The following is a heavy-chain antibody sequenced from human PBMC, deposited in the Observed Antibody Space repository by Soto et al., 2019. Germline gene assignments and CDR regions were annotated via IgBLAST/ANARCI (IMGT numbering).Heavy chain of an antibody. Sequence: EVQLLESGGGLVQPGGSLRLSCAASGFTFSSYAMSWVRQAPGKGLEWVSAISGSGGSTYYADSVKGRFTISRDNSKNTLYLQMNSLRAEDTVVYYCAKDGAVFGVVIHFDYWGQGTLVTVSS. J-gene: IGHJ4*02. D-gene: IGHD3-3*01. CDR2: ISGSGGST. V-gene: IGHV3-23*01. CDR1: GFTFSSYA. CDR3: AKDGAVFGVVIHFDY.